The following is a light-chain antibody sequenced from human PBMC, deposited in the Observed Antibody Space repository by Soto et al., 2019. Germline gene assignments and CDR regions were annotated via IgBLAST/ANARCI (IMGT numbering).Light chain of an antibody. CDR1: QTINSW. J-gene: IGKJ1*01. CDR2: DAS. Sequence: DIQMTQSPSTLSASVRDRVTITCRASQTINSWLAWYQQKPGKAPNLLIYDASTLESGVPSRFSGSGSGTEFTLTISSLQPEDFATYYCQQFHSFSRTFGQGTKVDIK. CDR3: QQFHSFSRT. V-gene: IGKV1-5*01.